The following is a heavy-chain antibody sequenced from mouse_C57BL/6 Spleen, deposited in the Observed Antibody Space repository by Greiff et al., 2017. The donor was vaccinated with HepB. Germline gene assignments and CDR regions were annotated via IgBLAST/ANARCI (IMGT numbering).Heavy chain of an antibody. CDR3: ALDSSGYGYYFDY. Sequence: VKLMESGAELVKPGASVKMSCKASGYTFTTYPIEWMKQNHGKSLEWIGNFHPYNDDTKYNEKFKGKATLTVEKSSSTVYLELSRLTSDDSAVYYCALDSSGYGYYFDYWGQGTTLTVSS. D-gene: IGHD3-2*02. J-gene: IGHJ2*01. CDR1: GYTFTTYP. V-gene: IGHV1-47*01. CDR2: FHPYNDDT.